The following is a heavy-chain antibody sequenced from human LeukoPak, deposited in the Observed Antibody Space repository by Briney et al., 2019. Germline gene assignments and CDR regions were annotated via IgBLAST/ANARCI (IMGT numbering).Heavy chain of an antibody. CDR2: ISGSGGST. CDR3: ASAGGVGATKDFDY. J-gene: IGHJ4*02. CDR1: GFTFSSYG. D-gene: IGHD1-26*01. V-gene: IGHV3-23*01. Sequence: GSLRLSCAASGFTFSSYGMSWVRQAPGKGLEWVSAISGSGGSTYYADSVKGRFTISRDNSKNTLYLQMNSLRAEDTAVYYCASAGGVGATKDFDYWGQGTLVAVSS.